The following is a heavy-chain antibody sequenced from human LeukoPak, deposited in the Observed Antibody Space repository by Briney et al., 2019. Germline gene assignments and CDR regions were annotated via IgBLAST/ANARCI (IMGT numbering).Heavy chain of an antibody. CDR1: GGSISSSSYY. CDR2: IYYSGST. Sequence: KTSETLSLTCTVSGGSISSSSYYWGWIRQPPGKGLEWIGSIYYSGSTYYNPSLKSRVTISVDTSKNQFSLKLSSVTAADTAVYYCARHAELENYYYYMDVWGKGTTVTVSS. V-gene: IGHV4-39*01. CDR3: ARHAELENYYYYMDV. D-gene: IGHD5-24*01. J-gene: IGHJ6*03.